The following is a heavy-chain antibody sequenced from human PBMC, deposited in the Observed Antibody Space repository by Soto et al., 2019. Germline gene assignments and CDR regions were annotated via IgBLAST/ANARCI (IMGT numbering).Heavy chain of an antibody. Sequence: QVQLVQSGAEVKKPGSSVKVSCKASGGTFSSYAISWVRQAPGQGLEWMGGIIPIFGTANYAQKFQGRVTITADESTRIDYMELRSLRSEDTAVYYCAREGSELVSPTKLDYWGQGTLVTVSS. CDR3: AREGSELVSPTKLDY. D-gene: IGHD3-10*01. CDR1: GGTFSSYA. J-gene: IGHJ4*02. CDR2: IIPIFGTA. V-gene: IGHV1-69*01.